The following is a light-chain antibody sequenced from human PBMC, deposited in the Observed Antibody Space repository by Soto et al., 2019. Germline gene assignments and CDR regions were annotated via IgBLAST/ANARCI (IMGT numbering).Light chain of an antibody. Sequence: IQLTQSPSSLSASVGDRVTITCRASQGISSYLAWYQQKAEKAPKLLIYAASTLQSGVPSRFSGSGSGTDFTLTLSSLPPEDFATYYCQLLNSSPALTFGGGTKVEIK. J-gene: IGKJ4*01. CDR2: AAS. V-gene: IGKV1-9*01. CDR3: QLLNSSPALT. CDR1: QGISSY.